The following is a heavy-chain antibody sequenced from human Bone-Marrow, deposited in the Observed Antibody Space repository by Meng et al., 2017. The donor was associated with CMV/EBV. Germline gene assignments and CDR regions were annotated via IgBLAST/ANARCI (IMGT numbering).Heavy chain of an antibody. CDR3: AKDREYCSSTSCYGGLLDY. Sequence: ASVKVSCKASGYTFTSYAMNWVRQAPGQGLEWMGWINTNTGNPTYAQGFTGRFVFSLDTSVSTAYLQICSLKAEDTAVYYCAKDREYCSSTSCYGGLLDYWGQGTLVTVSS. J-gene: IGHJ4*02. D-gene: IGHD2-2*01. CDR2: INTNTGNP. CDR1: GYTFTSYA. V-gene: IGHV7-4-1*01.